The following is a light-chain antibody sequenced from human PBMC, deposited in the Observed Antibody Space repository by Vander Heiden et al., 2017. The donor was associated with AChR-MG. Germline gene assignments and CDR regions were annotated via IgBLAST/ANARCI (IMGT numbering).Light chain of an antibody. CDR1: QNIGRY. Sequence: DIQMTQSPSSLSASVGDRVTITCRASQNIGRYLTWYQQKPGKAPELLIYAAYSLQSGVPSRFSGSGSGTDFTLTISSLQREDVATYYCQQSHNFPLTFGGGTKVEIQ. CDR2: AAY. V-gene: IGKV1-39*01. J-gene: IGKJ4*02. CDR3: QQSHNFPLT.